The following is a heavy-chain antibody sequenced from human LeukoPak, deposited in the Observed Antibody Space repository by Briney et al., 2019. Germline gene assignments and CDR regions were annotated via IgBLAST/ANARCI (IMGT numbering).Heavy chain of an antibody. CDR2: MSYDGSDK. CDR3: AKGLCRSASVIDK. J-gene: IGHJ4*02. Sequence: GGSLRLSCATSGFXFSNYGLHWGRQGPGEGLEWGAGMSYDGSDKYHADPVKGRFTLSRDNCKNTLYMQKNSLRPEDTAVFNCAKGLCRSASVIDKWGQGNLVTVSS. V-gene: IGHV3-30*18. D-gene: IGHD3-16*02. CDR1: GFXFSNYG.